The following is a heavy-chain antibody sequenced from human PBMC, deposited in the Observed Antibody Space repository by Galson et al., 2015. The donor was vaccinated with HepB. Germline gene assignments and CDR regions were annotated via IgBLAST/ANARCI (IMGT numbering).Heavy chain of an antibody. V-gene: IGHV3-53*04. CDR3: ARDREGHAFDI. CDR1: GFTVSSNY. CDR2: IYSGGST. J-gene: IGHJ3*02. Sequence: SLRLSCAASGFTVSSNYMSWVRQAPGKGLEWVSVIYSGGSTYYADSVKGRFTISRHNSKNTMYLQMNSLRAEDTGVYYCARDREGHAFDIWGQGTMVTVSS.